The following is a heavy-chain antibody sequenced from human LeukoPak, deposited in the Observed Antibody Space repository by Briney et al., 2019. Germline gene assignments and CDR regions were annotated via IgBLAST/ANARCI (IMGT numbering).Heavy chain of an antibody. Sequence: PGGSLRLSCAASGFSFNTYWMHWVRQAPGKGLVRVSRIYSDGSSTYYADSVKGRFTCSRDNAKNTVYLQMNSLRAEDTAVYYCARGASGYGNFHYWGQGTLVTVSS. CDR2: IYSDGSST. V-gene: IGHV3-74*01. J-gene: IGHJ4*02. CDR3: ARGASGYGNFHY. D-gene: IGHD5-12*01. CDR1: GFSFNTYW.